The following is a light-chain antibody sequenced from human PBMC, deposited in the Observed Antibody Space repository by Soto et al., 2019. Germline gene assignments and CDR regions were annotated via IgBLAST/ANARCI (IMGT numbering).Light chain of an antibody. CDR3: QQYGSSRGA. Sequence: EIVLTQSPGTLSLSPGERASLSCRASQSLTSSYLAWYQQIPGQAPRLLIYDASNRATGIPARFSGSVSGTDFTLTIRSLEPEDFAVYYCQQYGSSRGAFGQGTKVDIK. CDR2: DAS. V-gene: IGKV3-20*01. J-gene: IGKJ1*01. CDR1: QSLTSSY.